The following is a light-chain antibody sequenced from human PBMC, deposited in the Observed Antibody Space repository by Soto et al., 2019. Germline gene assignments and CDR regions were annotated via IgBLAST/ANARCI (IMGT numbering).Light chain of an antibody. J-gene: IGKJ5*01. CDR3: QQRSSWPIT. CDR2: DAS. CDR1: QSVSSH. V-gene: IGKV3-11*01. Sequence: ENVLTQSPDTLSLSPGEIATVSCRASQSVSSHLVWYQQKPGQAPRLLISDASNRATGIPARFSGSGSGTDFTLTINSLEPEDFAVYYCQQRSSWPITFGQGTRLEIK.